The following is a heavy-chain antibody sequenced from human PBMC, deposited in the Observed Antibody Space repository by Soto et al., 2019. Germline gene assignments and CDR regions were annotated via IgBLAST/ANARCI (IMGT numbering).Heavy chain of an antibody. D-gene: IGHD1-26*01. J-gene: IGHJ6*02. V-gene: IGHV5-10-1*01. CDR1: GYSFTSYW. Sequence: GESLKISCKGSGYSFTSYWITWVRQMPGKGLEWMGRIDPSGSHINYSPPFHGHVTISVDKSISTAYLQWSSLKASDTAMYYCAKYSGSYGMDVWGQGTTVTVSS. CDR2: IDPSGSHI. CDR3: AKYSGSYGMDV.